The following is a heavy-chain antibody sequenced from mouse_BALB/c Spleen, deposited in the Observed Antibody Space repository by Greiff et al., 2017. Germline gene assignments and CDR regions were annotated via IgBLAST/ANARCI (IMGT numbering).Heavy chain of an antibody. J-gene: IGHJ4*01. V-gene: IGHV1-12*01. CDR2: IYPGNGDT. CDR3: ARGNGNLYYYAMDY. Sequence: QVQLQQPGAELVKPGASVKMSCKASGYTFTSYNMHWVKQTPGQGLEWIGAIYPGNGDTSYNQKFKGKATLTADKSSSTAYMQLSSLTSEDSAVYYCARGNGNLYYYAMDYWGQGTSVTVSS. D-gene: IGHD2-1*01. CDR1: GYTFTSYN.